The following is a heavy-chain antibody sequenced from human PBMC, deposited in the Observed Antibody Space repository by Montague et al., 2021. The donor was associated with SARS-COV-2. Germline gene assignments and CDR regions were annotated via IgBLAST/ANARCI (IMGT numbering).Heavy chain of an antibody. V-gene: IGHV3-21*01. CDR3: TRDAFTMIIDAFNI. CDR1: GFTFSTYT. D-gene: IGHD3-22*01. J-gene: IGHJ3*02. CDR2: ITASSIYM. Sequence: SLRLSCAASGFTFSTYTMNWVRQAPGQGLEWVSSITASSIYMYYADSVKGRFTISRDNAKNSLYLQMNSLRAEDTAVYYCTRDAFTMIIDAFNIWGQGTKVTVSS.